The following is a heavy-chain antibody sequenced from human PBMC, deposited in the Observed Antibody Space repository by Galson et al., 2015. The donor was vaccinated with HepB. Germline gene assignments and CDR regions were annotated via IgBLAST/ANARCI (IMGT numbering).Heavy chain of an antibody. J-gene: IGHJ4*02. CDR1: GFTFSSYA. D-gene: IGHD3-10*01. CDR2: ISYDGSNK. V-gene: IGHV3-30*04. Sequence: SLRLSCAASGFTFSSYAMHWVRQAPGKGLEWVAVISYDGSNKYYADSVKGRFTISRDNSKNTLYLQMNSLRAEDTAVYDCARGRGEFMVRGGEDYWGQGTLVTVSS. CDR3: ARGRGEFMVRGGEDY.